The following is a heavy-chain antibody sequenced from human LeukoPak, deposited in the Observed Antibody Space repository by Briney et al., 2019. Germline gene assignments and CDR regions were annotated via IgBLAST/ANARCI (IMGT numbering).Heavy chain of an antibody. CDR3: ARAGGYGSGNSA. J-gene: IGHJ5*02. Sequence: PSETLSLTCTVYGGSLSSYYGGWIRHPPGEGREWIGYFYYNVITNYNTSLTRRVTIPVDTSKNHFSLKLSAVTAADTALYYGARAGGYGSGNSAWGQGTLVTVSS. CDR1: GGSLSSYY. CDR2: FYYNVIT. V-gene: IGHV4-59*01. D-gene: IGHD3-10*01.